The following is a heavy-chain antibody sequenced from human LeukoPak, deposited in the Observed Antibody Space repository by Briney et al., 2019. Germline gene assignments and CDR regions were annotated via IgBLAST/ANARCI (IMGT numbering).Heavy chain of an antibody. CDR3: ARAQPPYTIFGAYYFDY. D-gene: IGHD3-3*01. J-gene: IGHJ4*02. CDR2: INHSGST. Sequence: SETLSLTCAVYGGSFSGYYWSWIRQPPGKGLEWIGEINHSGSTNYNPSLKSRVTISVDTSKNQFSLKLSSVTAADTAVYYCARAQPPYTIFGAYYFDYWGQGTLVTVFS. V-gene: IGHV4-34*01. CDR1: GGSFSGYY.